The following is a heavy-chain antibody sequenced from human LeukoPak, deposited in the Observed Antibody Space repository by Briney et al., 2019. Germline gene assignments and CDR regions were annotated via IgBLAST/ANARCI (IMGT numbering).Heavy chain of an antibody. V-gene: IGHV4-39*07. J-gene: IGHJ4*02. D-gene: IGHD4-17*01. CDR3: VRAGDYASDH. CDR2: IHYSGST. CDR1: GGSISSSSYY. Sequence: PSETLSLTCTVSGGSISSSSYYWGWIRQPPGKGLEWIASIHYSGSTYYNPSLKSRVTISVDTSKNQFSLKLSSVTAADTAVYYCVRAGDYASDHWGQGTLVTVSS.